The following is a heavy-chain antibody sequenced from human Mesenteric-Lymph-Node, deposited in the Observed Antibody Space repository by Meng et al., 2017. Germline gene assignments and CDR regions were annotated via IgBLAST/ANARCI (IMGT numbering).Heavy chain of an antibody. V-gene: IGHV4-39*01. D-gene: IGHD3-10*01. Sequence: QWQLHESGPGLVRSSATLSLTCTVSGGSISSNGYYWSWIRQPPGKGLEWIGYIYHSGSTSYNPSLQSRVTMFVDTSKNQFSLMLTSVTATDTAVYYCARRRGGSGRDCWGQGTLVTVSS. CDR2: IYHSGST. J-gene: IGHJ4*02. CDR1: GGSISSNGYY. CDR3: ARRRGGSGRDC.